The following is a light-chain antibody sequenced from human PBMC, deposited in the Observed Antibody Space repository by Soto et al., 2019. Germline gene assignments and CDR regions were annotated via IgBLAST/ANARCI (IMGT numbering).Light chain of an antibody. J-gene: IGKJ1*01. CDR1: QGISSY. V-gene: IGKV1-8*01. CDR2: AAS. CDR3: QQYYSYSWT. Sequence: AIRMTQSPSSFSASTGDRVTITCRASQGISSYLAWYQQKPGKAPKLLIYAASTLQSGVPSRFSGSGSGTDFTLTINCLQSEDFATYYCQQYYSYSWTFGQGTKVAIK.